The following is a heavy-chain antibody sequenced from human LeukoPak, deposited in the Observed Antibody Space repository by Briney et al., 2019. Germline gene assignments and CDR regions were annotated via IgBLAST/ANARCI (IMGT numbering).Heavy chain of an antibody. J-gene: IGHJ5*02. CDR1: EFSLSSYS. CDR3: ARDINYCTPTLCHRNWFDP. D-gene: IGHD2-8*01. CDR2: ISSSGRTV. Sequence: PGGSLRVSCAASEFSLSSYSMDWFRQTPGKGLEWISYISSSGRTVYYADSVEGRFTVSRDNAKNALYLEMNDLRAEDSAVYYCARDINYCTPTLCHRNWFDPWGQGTLVTVSS. V-gene: IGHV3-48*01.